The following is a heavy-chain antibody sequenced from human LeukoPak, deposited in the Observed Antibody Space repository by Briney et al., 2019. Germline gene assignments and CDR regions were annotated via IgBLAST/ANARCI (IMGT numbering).Heavy chain of an antibody. V-gene: IGHV4-59*08. J-gene: IGHJ4*02. CDR2: IYYSGTT. D-gene: IGHD6-19*01. CDR3: ARSSLAVYFDY. Sequence: PSETLSLTCTVSGGSISNYYWNWIRQPPGKGLEWIGYIYYSGTTNYNPSLKSRVSMSVDTSKNQFSLKLSSVTAADTAMYFCARSSLAVYFDYWGQGTLVTASS. CDR1: GGSISNYY.